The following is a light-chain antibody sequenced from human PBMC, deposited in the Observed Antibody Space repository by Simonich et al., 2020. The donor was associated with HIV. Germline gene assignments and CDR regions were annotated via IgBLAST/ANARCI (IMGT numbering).Light chain of an antibody. Sequence: EILLTQSPATLSLSPGERATLSCRASQSYSSYLAWYQQKPGQAPMLLIYGASTRATGIPAKLSGSRSGTEFTLTISSMQSEDFAVYYCHQYNNWPPWTFGQGTKVEIK. CDR1: QSYSSY. CDR3: HQYNNWPPWT. V-gene: IGKV3-15*01. CDR2: GAS. J-gene: IGKJ1*01.